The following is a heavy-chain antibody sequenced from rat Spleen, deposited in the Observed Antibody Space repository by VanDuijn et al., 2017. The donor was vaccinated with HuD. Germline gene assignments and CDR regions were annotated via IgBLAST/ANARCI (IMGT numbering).Heavy chain of an antibody. CDR3: ARQYSGYKSYYFDY. CDR2: ISVGGSNT. V-gene: IGHV5-25*01. D-gene: IGHD1-9*01. Sequence: EVQLVESGGGLVQPGRSRKVSCVVSGFTFTHYYMAWVRQAPTKGLEWVASISVGGSNTYYRDSVKGRFTISRDNAKSTLYLQMDSLRSEDTATYYCARQYSGYKSYYFDYWGQGVMVTVSS. J-gene: IGHJ2*01. CDR1: GFTFTHYY.